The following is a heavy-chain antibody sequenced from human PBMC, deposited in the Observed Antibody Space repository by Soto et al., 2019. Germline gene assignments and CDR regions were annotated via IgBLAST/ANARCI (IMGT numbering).Heavy chain of an antibody. CDR2: ISAGGDGT. CDR1: GFSFRSYA. D-gene: IGHD1-26*01. Sequence: EVQLLESGGDLVQPGGSLRLSYAASGFSFRSYAMGWVRQAPGKGLNWVSSISAGGDGTYYADSVKGRFTISRDNSKNTVYLQMTSLRADDTAVYYFADGGRYPYYWGPGTLVTVSS. CDR3: ADGGRYPYY. V-gene: IGHV3-23*01. J-gene: IGHJ4*02.